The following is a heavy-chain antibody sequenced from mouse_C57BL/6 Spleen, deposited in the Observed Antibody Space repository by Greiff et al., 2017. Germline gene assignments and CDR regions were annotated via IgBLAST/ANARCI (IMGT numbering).Heavy chain of an antibody. CDR2: IDPENGDT. CDR3: TTLDGYYLFAY. CDR1: GFNIKDDY. V-gene: IGHV14-4*01. D-gene: IGHD2-3*01. J-gene: IGHJ3*01. Sequence: VQLQQSGAELVRPGASVKLSCTASGFNIKDDYMHWVKQRPEQGLEWIGWIDPENGDTEYASKFQSKATITADTSSNTAYLQLSSLTSEDTAVYYCTTLDGYYLFAYWGQGTLVTVSA.